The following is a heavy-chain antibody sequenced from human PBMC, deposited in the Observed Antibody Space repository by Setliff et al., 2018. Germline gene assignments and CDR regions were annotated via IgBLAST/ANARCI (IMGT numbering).Heavy chain of an antibody. Sequence: ASVKVSCKASGYTFTSYGISWVRQAPGQGLEWMGWISAYNGNTNYAQKLQGRVTMTTDTSTSTAYMELRSLRSDDTAVYYCARDGGYNFWSGYFVKDYFDYWGQGTLVTVSS. CDR1: GYTFTSYG. J-gene: IGHJ4*02. CDR3: ARDGGYNFWSGYFVKDYFDY. V-gene: IGHV1-18*01. CDR2: ISAYNGNT. D-gene: IGHD3-3*01.